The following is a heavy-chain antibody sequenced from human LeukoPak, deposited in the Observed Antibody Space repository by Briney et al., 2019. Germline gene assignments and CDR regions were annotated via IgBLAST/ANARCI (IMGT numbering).Heavy chain of an antibody. J-gene: IGHJ3*02. V-gene: IGHV4-39*01. CDR3: ARTGFVGVSDHDAFDI. Sequence: PSETLSLTCTVSGVSISSNAYFWGWIRQPPGKGLEWIGSILYSGSTYNNPSLMSRVTTYVDTSKNQFSLKLSSVTAADTAVYYCARTGFVGVSDHDAFDIGGRGTAVTVSS. CDR2: ILYSGST. CDR1: GVSISSNAYF. D-gene: IGHD3-16*01.